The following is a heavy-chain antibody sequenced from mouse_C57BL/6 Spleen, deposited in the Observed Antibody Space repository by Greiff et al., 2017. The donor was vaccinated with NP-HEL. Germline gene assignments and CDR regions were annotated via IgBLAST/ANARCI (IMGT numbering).Heavy chain of an antibody. CDR2: ISYDGSN. V-gene: IGHV3-6*01. CDR3: ARALSTVVADLDY. D-gene: IGHD1-1*01. CDR1: GYSITSGYY. Sequence: EVKLVESGPGLVKPSQSLSLTCSVTGYSITSGYYWNWIRQFPGNKLEWMGYISYDGSNNYNPSLKNRISITRDTSKNQVFLKLNSVTTEDTATYYCARALSTVVADLDYWGQGTTLTVSS. J-gene: IGHJ2*01.